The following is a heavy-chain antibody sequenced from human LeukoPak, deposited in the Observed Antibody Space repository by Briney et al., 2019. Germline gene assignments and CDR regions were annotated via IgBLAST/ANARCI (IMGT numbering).Heavy chain of an antibody. CDR2: INPNSGGT. CDR3: ARADRLDGGPYLIGP. V-gene: IGHV1-2*02. D-gene: IGHD2-21*01. J-gene: IGHJ5*02. CDR1: GYSFTDYY. Sequence: ASVKVSCKTSGYSFTDYYMHWVRQAPGQGLEWTGWINPNSGGTSSAQKFQGRVTMTRDTSITTVYMEVSWLTSDDTAIYYCARADRLDGGPYLIGPWGQGTLVTVSS.